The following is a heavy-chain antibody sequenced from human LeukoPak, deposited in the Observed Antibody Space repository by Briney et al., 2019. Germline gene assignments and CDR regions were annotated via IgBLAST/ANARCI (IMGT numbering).Heavy chain of an antibody. J-gene: IGHJ6*02. CDR1: GFTFSNAW. CDR2: IKSKTDGGTT. CDR3: TTGGPVTVYYYYGMDV. V-gene: IGHV3-15*01. D-gene: IGHD4-11*01. Sequence: PGGSLRLSCAASGFTFSNAWMSWVRQAPGKGLERVGRIKSKTDGGTTDYAAPVKGRFTISRDDSKNTLYLQMNSLKTEDTAVYYCTTGGPVTVYYYYGMDVWGQGTTVTVSS.